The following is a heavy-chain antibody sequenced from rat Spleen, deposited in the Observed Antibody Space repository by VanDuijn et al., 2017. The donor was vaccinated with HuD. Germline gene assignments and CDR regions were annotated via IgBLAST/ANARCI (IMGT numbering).Heavy chain of an antibody. CDR3: VRERVPGFAFYFDY. CDR2: IWGDGST. J-gene: IGHJ2*01. V-gene: IGHV2-1*01. Sequence: QVQLKESGPGLVQPSQTLSLTCTVSGFSLTSYHVHWVRQPPGKGLEWMGGIWGDGSTDYNSALKSRLNINRDTSKSQVFLKMNSLQTEDTAIYFCVRERVPGFAFYFDYWGQGVMVTVSS. CDR1: GFSLTSYH. D-gene: IGHD1-4*01.